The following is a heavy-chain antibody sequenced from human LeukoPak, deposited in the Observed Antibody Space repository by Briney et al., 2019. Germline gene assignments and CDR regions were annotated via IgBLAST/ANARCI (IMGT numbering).Heavy chain of an antibody. V-gene: IGHV4-59*08. Sequence: PSETLSLTCTVSGGSISSYYWIWIRQPPGKGLEWIGYIYYSGSTNYNPSLKSRVTISVDTSKNQFSLKLSSVTAADTAVYYCARGGYSYTDYWGQGTLVTVSS. J-gene: IGHJ4*02. CDR1: GGSISSYY. D-gene: IGHD5-18*01. CDR2: IYYSGST. CDR3: ARGGYSYTDY.